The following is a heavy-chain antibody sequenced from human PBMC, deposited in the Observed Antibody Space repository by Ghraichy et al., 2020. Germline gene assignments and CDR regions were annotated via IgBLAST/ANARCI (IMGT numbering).Heavy chain of an antibody. CDR1: GDSIAT. D-gene: IGHD7-27*01. CDR3: ARLLDSNPSNWGDDD. CDR2: IYYTGST. J-gene: IGHJ4*02. V-gene: IGHV4-39*01. Sequence: SETLSLTCTVSGDSIATWGWIRQPPGKGLEWIGSIYYTGSTYYNPSLRSRVTISVDTSKNRFSLNLNSVTAADTAVYYCARLLDSNPSNWGDDDWGQGTLVTVSS.